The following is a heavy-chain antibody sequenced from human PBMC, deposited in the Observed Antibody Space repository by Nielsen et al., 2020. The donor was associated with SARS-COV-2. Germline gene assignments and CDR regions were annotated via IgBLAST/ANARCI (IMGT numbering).Heavy chain of an antibody. V-gene: IGHV3-9*01. CDR2: ISWNSGSI. Sequence: SLKISCAASGFTFDDYAMHWVRHAPGKGLEWVSGISWNSGSIGYADSVKGRFTISSDNAKNSLYLQMNSLRAEDTALYYCAKVGSGSYSAYWGQGTLVTVSS. D-gene: IGHD1-26*01. CDR1: GFTFDDYA. CDR3: AKVGSGSYSAY. J-gene: IGHJ4*02.